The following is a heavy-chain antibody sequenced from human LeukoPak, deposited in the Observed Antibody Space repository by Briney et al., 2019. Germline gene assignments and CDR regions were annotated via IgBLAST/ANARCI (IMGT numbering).Heavy chain of an antibody. CDR1: GFTFSSYG. CDR3: ASGENSGYDLAY. J-gene: IGHJ4*02. Sequence: GGSLRLSCAASGFTFSSYGMHWVRQAPGKGLEWVAVISYDGSNKYYADSVKGRFTISRDNSKNTLYLQMNSLRAEDTAVYYCASGENSGYDLAYWGQGTLVTVSS. D-gene: IGHD5-12*01. V-gene: IGHV3-30*03. CDR2: ISYDGSNK.